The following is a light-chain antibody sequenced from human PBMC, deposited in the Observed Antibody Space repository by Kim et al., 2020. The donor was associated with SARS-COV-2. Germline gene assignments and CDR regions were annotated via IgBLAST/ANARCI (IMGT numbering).Light chain of an antibody. V-gene: IGLV1-36*01. CDR3: AVWDGSLNGML. Sequence: QTVTISRYSSTSNIGSNDVNWYQQVPGKSPKLLIYFNDLLPAGVSDRFSGSKSGTSASLAISGLQSEDEGDYYCAVWDGSLNGMLFGGGTQLTVL. CDR1: TSNIGSND. J-gene: IGLJ2*01. CDR2: FND.